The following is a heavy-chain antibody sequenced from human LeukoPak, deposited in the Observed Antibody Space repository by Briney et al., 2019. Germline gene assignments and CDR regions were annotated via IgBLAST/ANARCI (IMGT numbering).Heavy chain of an antibody. CDR2: INPNSGGA. D-gene: IGHD6-19*01. Sequence: ASVKVSCKASGYTFTGYYMHWVRQARGQGLEWMGRINPNSGGANYAQKFQGRVTMTRDTSISTAYMELSRLRSDDTAVYYCARDGAVVGNSIWGQGTLVTVSS. V-gene: IGHV1-2*06. J-gene: IGHJ4*02. CDR1: GYTFTGYY. CDR3: ARDGAVVGNSI.